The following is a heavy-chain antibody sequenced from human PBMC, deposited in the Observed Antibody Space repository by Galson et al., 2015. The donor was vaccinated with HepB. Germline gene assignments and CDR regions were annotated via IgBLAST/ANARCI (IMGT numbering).Heavy chain of an antibody. D-gene: IGHD2-15*01. CDR3: LGFPGY. V-gene: IGHV3-53*01. Sequence: SLRLACAASGFTVTQNHMTWVRQAPGKGLEWLSIIYSVGTTYYADSVKGRFTISRDNSKNTLYLQMNSLRAEDTAIYYCLGFPGYWGQGTLVTVSS. J-gene: IGHJ4*02. CDR1: GFTVTQNH. CDR2: IYSVGTT.